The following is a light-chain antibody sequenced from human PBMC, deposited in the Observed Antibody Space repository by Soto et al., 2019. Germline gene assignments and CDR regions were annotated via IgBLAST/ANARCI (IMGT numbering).Light chain of an antibody. CDR3: CSYAGSYTSDV. V-gene: IGLV2-11*01. J-gene: IGLJ1*01. CDR2: DVS. Sequence: QSALTQPRSVSGSPGQSVTISCTGTSSDVGGYNYVSWYQQHPGKAPKLMIYDVSKRPSGVPDRFSGSKSGNTASLTISGLQAEDEADYYCCSYAGSYTSDVFGTGTKPTVL. CDR1: SSDVGGYNY.